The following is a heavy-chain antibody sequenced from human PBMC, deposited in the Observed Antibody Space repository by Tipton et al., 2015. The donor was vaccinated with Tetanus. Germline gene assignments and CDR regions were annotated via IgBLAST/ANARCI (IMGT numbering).Heavy chain of an antibody. CDR1: GDSISSGDFY. CDR2: IYFTGTT. Sequence: TLSLTCTVSGDSISSGDFYWSWIRQHPGKGLEWIGYIYFTGTTYYNPSLESRLTISIDTSKNQFSPELTSVTAADTAVYYCARDSYYSSRWSFADYWGQGTLVTVSS. CDR3: ARDSYYSSRWSFADY. V-gene: IGHV4-31*03. D-gene: IGHD3-22*01. J-gene: IGHJ4*02.